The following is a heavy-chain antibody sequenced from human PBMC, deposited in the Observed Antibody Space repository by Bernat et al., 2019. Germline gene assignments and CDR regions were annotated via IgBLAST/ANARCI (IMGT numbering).Heavy chain of an antibody. CDR1: GFTFSSYG. CDR2: ISSGGST. D-gene: IGHD2-21*01. J-gene: IGHJ6*03. CDR3: ARDRGVVNDYYQYYMDV. V-gene: IGHV3-NL1*01. Sequence: QVQLVESGGGVVQPGRSLRLSCAASGFTFSSYGMHWVRQAPGKGLEWVSVISSGGSTYYADSVKGRFTISRDNSKNTLYLQMNSLRAEDTAVYYCARDRGVVNDYYQYYMDVWGKGTTVTVSS.